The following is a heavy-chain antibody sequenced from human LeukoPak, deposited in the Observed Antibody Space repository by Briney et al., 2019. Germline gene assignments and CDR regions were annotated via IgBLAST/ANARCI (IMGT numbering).Heavy chain of an antibody. V-gene: IGHV4-39*07. CDR1: GGAISRSSYY. CDR3: ARESDRYCYSTSCPNWYDP. J-gene: IGHJ5*02. CDR2: IYYSGIT. Sequence: PSETLSLTCTVSGGAISRSSYYWGWIRQPPGKGLEWIGSIYYSGITYYNPSLKSRVTMSVDTSKNQFSLKLSSVTAADTAVYYCARESDRYCYSTSCPNWYDPWGQGTLVTVSS. D-gene: IGHD2-2*01.